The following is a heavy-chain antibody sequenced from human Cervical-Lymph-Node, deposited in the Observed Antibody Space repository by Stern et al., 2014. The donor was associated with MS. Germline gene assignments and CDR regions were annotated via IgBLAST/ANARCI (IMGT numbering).Heavy chain of an antibody. Sequence: VQLVGSGGGVVQPGRSLRLSCAASGFTFSSYAMHWVRQAPGKGLEWVAVISYDGSNKYYADSVKGRFTISRDNSKNTLFLQMNSLRAEDTAVYYCTREMIAATGTIPFDYWGQGTLVTVSS. CDR1: GFTFSSYA. J-gene: IGHJ4*02. D-gene: IGHD6-13*01. CDR2: ISYDGSNK. CDR3: TREMIAATGTIPFDY. V-gene: IGHV3-30*01.